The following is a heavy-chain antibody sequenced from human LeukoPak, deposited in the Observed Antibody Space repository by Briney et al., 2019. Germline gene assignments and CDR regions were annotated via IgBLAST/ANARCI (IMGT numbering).Heavy chain of an antibody. CDR2: IYFSGST. CDR1: GGSVNSGGYY. J-gene: IGHJ4*02. D-gene: IGHD3-22*01. Sequence: SETLSLTCTVSGGSVNSGGYYWSWIRQYPGRGLEWIGYIYFSGSTFYNPSFESRVFISLDTSKNQFSLRLSSVTAAGTAIYYCARQPPGSGYQYRYYFDYWGQGTLVTVSS. CDR3: ARQPPGSGYQYRYYFDY. V-gene: IGHV4-31*03.